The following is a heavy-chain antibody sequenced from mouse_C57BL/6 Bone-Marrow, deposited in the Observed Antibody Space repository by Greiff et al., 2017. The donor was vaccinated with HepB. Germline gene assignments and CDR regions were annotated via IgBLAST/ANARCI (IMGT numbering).Heavy chain of an antibody. CDR1: GFTFSSYA. CDR3: AGGLRRSAWFAY. V-gene: IGHV5-4*03. J-gene: IGHJ3*01. Sequence: EVKLVESGGGLVKPGGSLKLSCAASGFTFSSYAMSWVRQTPEKRLEWVATISDGGSYTYYPDNVKGRFTISRDNAKNNLYLQMSHLKSEDTAMYYCAGGLRRSAWFAYWGQGTLVTVSA. D-gene: IGHD2-2*01. CDR2: ISDGGSYT.